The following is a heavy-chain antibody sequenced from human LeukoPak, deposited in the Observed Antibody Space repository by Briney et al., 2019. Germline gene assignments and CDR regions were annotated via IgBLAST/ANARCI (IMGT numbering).Heavy chain of an antibody. CDR1: GYTFTSYD. V-gene: IGHV1-8*01. CDR2: MNPNSGNT. Sequence: ASVKVSCKASGYTFTSYDIDWVRQAPGQGLEWMGWMNPNSGNTGYAQKFQGRVTMTRNTSINTAYMELSSLRSEDTAVYYCARGGGGSGNFDYWGQGTLVTVSS. J-gene: IGHJ4*02. CDR3: ARGGGGSGNFDY. D-gene: IGHD6-19*01.